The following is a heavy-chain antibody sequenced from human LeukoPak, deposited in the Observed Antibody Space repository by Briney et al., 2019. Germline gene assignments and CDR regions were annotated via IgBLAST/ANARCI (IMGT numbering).Heavy chain of an antibody. CDR3: ARDLKDLGEQLPSLGY. V-gene: IGHV1-8*01. D-gene: IGHD2-15*01. J-gene: IGHJ4*02. Sequence: ASVKVSCKASGYAFTNYDINWVRQATGQGLEWMGYMKPNSGNIGYAQKFQGRVTMTRDTSTSTVYMELSSLRSEDTAVYYCARDLKDLGEQLPSLGYWGQGSLVTVSS. CDR1: GYAFTNYD. CDR2: MKPNSGNI.